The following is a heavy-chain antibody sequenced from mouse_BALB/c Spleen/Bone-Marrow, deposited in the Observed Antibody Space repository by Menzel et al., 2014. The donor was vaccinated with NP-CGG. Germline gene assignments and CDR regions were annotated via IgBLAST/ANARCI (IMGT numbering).Heavy chain of an antibody. Sequence: EVMLVESGGGLVKPGGSLKLSCAASGFTFSDYYMYWVRQTPEKRLEWVATISDGGSYTYYPDSVKGRFTISRDNAENNLYLQMSSLKSEDTAMYYCARDYDYDPAWFAYWGQGTLVTVSA. CDR3: ARDYDYDPAWFAY. J-gene: IGHJ3*01. CDR1: GFTFSDYY. V-gene: IGHV5-4*02. CDR2: ISDGGSYT. D-gene: IGHD2-4*01.